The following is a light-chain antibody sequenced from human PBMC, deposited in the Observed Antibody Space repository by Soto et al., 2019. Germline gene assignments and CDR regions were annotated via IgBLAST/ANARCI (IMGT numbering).Light chain of an antibody. CDR2: DVS. Sequence: QSALTQPRSVSGSPGQSVTISCTGTSSDVGAYNYVSWYQHHPGKAPKVMIYDVSERPSGVPDRFSGSKSDNKASLTISGLHAEDEADYYCCSYAVSYSRVFGGGTKLTVL. CDR1: SSDVGAYNY. V-gene: IGLV2-11*01. CDR3: CSYAVSYSRV. J-gene: IGLJ3*02.